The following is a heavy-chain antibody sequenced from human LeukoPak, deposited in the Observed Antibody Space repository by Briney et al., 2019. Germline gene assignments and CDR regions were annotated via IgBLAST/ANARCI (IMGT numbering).Heavy chain of an antibody. CDR2: ISGSGVNT. J-gene: IGHJ4*02. CDR1: GFAFSTYS. CDR3: AKVPLPNYFFDY. V-gene: IGHV3-23*01. Sequence: PGGSLRLSCAASGFAFSTYSMNWVRQAPGKGLQWVSIISGSGVNTFYADAVKGRFTISSDSSKSTLYLQMNSLRDEDTAVYYCAKVPLPNYFFDYWGQGTLVTVSS.